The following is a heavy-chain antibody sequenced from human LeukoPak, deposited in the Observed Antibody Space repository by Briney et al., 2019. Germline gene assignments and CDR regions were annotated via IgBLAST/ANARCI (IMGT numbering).Heavy chain of an antibody. J-gene: IGHJ1*01. CDR2: NSWNDEK. D-gene: IGHD6-13*01. Sequence: SGPTLVNPTQTPALTCTFSGFSLGTSGVGQGWIRQPPIKALEWLALNSWNDEKRYSPTLKSSLTITKDTSKNQVVLTMTNMDPVDTATYYCAHRVAAAGLQHWGQGTLVTVSS. CDR1: GFSLGTSGVG. V-gene: IGHV2-5*01. CDR3: AHRVAAAGLQH.